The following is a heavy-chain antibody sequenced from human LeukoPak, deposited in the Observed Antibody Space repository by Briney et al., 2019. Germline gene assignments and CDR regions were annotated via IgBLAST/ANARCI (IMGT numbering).Heavy chain of an antibody. CDR3: AREISEEGFDY. CDR1: GFTFSTYS. CDR2: ISRSGDYI. J-gene: IGHJ4*02. Sequence: PGGSLRLSCAASGFTFSTYSMNWVRQAPEKGLEWVSSISRSGDYIYYADSVKGRFTISRDNTENSLYLQMSSLRVEDTAVYYCAREISEEGFDYWGQGTLVTVSS. V-gene: IGHV3-21*01.